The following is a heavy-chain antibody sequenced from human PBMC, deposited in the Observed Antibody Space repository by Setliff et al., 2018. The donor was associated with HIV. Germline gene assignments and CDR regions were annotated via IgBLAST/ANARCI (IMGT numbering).Heavy chain of an antibody. Sequence: SETLSLTCNVSGDSISDYYWTWIRQPPGKGLEWIGYIYYSGSTNYHPSLKSRVTISVDTSKNQFSLKLSSRTAADTAVYYCARAYDYSNSFHYYMDVWGKGTTVTVSS. CDR2: IYYSGST. J-gene: IGHJ6*03. CDR1: GDSISDYY. V-gene: IGHV4-59*01. CDR3: ARAYDYSNSFHYYMDV. D-gene: IGHD4-4*01.